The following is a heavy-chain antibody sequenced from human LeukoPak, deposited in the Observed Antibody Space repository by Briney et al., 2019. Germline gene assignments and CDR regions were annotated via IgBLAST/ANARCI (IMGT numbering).Heavy chain of an antibody. V-gene: IGHV4-39*07. CDR2: IYYGGRA. CDR3: ARYTAYTTRAFHV. Sequence: PSETLSLTCTVSGGSIISADHYWAWIRQPPGKGLEYIALIYYGGRAYYNSSLQSRVTISVDTSKNHFSLNLTSVTAADTAVYYCARYTAYTTRAFHVWGQGTMVTVSS. J-gene: IGHJ3*01. D-gene: IGHD1-1*01. CDR1: GGSIISADHY.